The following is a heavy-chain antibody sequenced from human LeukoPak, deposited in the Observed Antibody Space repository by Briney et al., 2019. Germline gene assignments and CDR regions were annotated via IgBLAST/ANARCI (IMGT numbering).Heavy chain of an antibody. D-gene: IGHD3-9*01. CDR3: ARALRYFDWIGWFDP. CDR1: GGSISSYY. CDR2: INYSGST. Sequence: PSETLSLTCTFSGGSISSYYWNWMRQPPGKGLEWIGYINYSGSTNYNPSLKSRVTILGDTSKNQFSLKLSSVTAADTAVYYCARALRYFDWIGWFDPWGQGTLVTVSS. J-gene: IGHJ5*02. V-gene: IGHV4-59*01.